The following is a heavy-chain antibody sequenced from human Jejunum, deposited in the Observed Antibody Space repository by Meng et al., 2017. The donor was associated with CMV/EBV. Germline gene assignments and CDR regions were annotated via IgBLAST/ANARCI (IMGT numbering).Heavy chain of an antibody. Sequence: FTFSSYALHWVRQAPGKGLEWVAFIRHDGTTKYYANSVKGRFTISRDNSKNTMYLQMNTLRTEDTAVYYCAKDKIPVSPYYYGMDVWGKG. CDR2: IRHDGTTK. J-gene: IGHJ6*04. CDR3: AKDKIPVSPYYYGMDV. D-gene: IGHD2-21*01. CDR1: FTFSSYA. V-gene: IGHV3-30*02.